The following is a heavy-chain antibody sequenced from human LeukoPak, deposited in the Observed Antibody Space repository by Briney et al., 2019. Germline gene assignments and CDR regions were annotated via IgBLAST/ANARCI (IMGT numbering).Heavy chain of an antibody. CDR1: GGSISSSSYY. CDR2: IYYSGST. D-gene: IGHD6-13*01. Sequence: SETPSLTCTVSGGSISSSSYYWGWIRQPPGKGLEWIGSIYYSGSTYYNPSLKSRVTISVDTSKNQFSLKLSSVTAADTAVYYCARKWAAAGWFDPWGQGTLVTVSS. CDR3: ARKWAAAGWFDP. V-gene: IGHV4-39*07. J-gene: IGHJ5*02.